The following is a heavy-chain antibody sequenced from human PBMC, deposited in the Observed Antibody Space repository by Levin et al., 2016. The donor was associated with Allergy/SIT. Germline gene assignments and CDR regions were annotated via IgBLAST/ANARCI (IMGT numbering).Heavy chain of an antibody. Sequence: WVRQAPGQGLEWMGGIIPIFGTANYAQKFQGRVTITADKSTSTAYMELSSLRSEDTAVYYCARGPYYYYGMDVWGQGTTVTVSS. V-gene: IGHV1-69*06. J-gene: IGHJ6*02. CDR3: ARGPYYYYGMDV. CDR2: IIPIFGTA.